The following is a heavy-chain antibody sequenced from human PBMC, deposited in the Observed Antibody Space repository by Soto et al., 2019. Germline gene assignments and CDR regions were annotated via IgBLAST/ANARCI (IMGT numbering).Heavy chain of an antibody. D-gene: IGHD3-16*01. Sequence: SVTLSLTCTVSGGSISSGVYYWSWIRQHPGKGLEWIGYTYYSGSTYYNPSLKSRVTISVDTSKNQFSLKLSSVTAADTAVYYCARDLYDYVWGSYFAFDIWGQGTMVTVSS. J-gene: IGHJ3*02. CDR2: TYYSGST. CDR3: ARDLYDYVWGSYFAFDI. CDR1: GGSISSGVYY. V-gene: IGHV4-31*03.